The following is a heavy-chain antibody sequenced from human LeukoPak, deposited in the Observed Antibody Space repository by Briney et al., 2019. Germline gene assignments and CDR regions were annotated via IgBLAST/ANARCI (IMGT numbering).Heavy chain of an antibody. V-gene: IGHV5-51*01. Sequence: GESLKISCKGSGNSSTSYWIGWVRQMPGKGLEWMGIIYLGDSDTRYSPSFQGQVTISADKSINTAYLQWSSLKASDTAMYYCARRPAYGSSSWFDPWGQGTLVTVSS. CDR2: IYLGDSDT. CDR3: ARRPAYGSSSWFDP. J-gene: IGHJ5*02. D-gene: IGHD6-6*01. CDR1: GNSSTSYW.